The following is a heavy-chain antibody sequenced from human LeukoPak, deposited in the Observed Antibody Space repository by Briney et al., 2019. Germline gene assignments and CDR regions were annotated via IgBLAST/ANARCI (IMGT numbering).Heavy chain of an antibody. V-gene: IGHV3-48*01. D-gene: IGHD3-10*01. J-gene: IGHJ4*02. Sequence: GGSLRLSCAASGFTFSSYSMNWVRQAPGKGLEWVSYISSSSSTIYYADSVKGRFTISRDNSKNTLYLQMNSLRAEDTAVYYCSKGIYGSGNLPYFFDYWGQGTLVTVSS. CDR2: ISSSSSTI. CDR3: SKGIYGSGNLPYFFDY. CDR1: GFTFSSYS.